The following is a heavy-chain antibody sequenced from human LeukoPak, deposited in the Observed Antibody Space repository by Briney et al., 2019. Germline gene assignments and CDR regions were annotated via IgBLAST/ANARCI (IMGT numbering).Heavy chain of an antibody. V-gene: IGHV4-61*02. CDR2: IYTSGST. J-gene: IGHJ5*02. CDR3: ARSTRYCSSTSCPNNWFDP. CDR1: GGSISSGSYY. Sequence: SQTLSLTCTVSGGSISSGSYYWSWIRQPAGKGLEWIGRIYTSGSTNYNPSLKSRVTISVDTSKNQFSLKLSSVTAADTAVYYCARSTRYCSSTSCPNNWFDPWGQGTLVTVSS. D-gene: IGHD2-2*01.